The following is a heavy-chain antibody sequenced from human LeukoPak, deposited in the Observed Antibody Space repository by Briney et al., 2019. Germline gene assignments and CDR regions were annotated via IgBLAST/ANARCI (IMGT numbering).Heavy chain of an antibody. V-gene: IGHV3-23*01. CDR2: ISGSGGSA. Sequence: GGSLRLSCAASGFTFSSYAMSWVRQAPGKGLEWVSAISGSGGSAYYADSVKGRFTISRDNSKNTLYLQMNSLRAEDTAVYYCAKDRGIAAAHQGGYWGQGTLVTVSS. CDR3: AKDRGIAAAHQGGY. D-gene: IGHD6-13*01. CDR1: GFTFSSYA. J-gene: IGHJ4*02.